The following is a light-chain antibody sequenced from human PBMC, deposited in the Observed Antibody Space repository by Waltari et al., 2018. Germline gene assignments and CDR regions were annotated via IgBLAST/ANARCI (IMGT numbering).Light chain of an antibody. CDR3: AAWDDSLSGPV. Sequence: QSVLTPPPSASGTPGQRVTISCSGRRPTIGSNFVSWYPQLPGTAPKLLIYRNNQRPSGVPDRFSGSKSGTSASLAISGLRSEDEADYYCAAWDDSLSGPVFGGGTKMTVL. J-gene: IGLJ2*01. CDR1: RPTIGSNF. V-gene: IGLV1-47*01. CDR2: RNN.